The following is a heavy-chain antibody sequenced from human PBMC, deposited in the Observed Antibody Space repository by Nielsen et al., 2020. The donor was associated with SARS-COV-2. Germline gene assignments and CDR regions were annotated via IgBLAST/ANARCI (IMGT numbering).Heavy chain of an antibody. Sequence: ASVKVSCKASGYTFTAYCIHWVRQAPGQGLEWMGWFNPGSGGTKYAQKFQGRVTTTRDMSVNTAYMELSGLTSDDTAVYYCARGAQQWLADYWGQGTLVTVSS. V-gene: IGHV1-2*02. CDR3: ARGAQQWLADY. CDR1: GYTFTAYC. J-gene: IGHJ4*02. D-gene: IGHD6-19*01. CDR2: FNPGSGGT.